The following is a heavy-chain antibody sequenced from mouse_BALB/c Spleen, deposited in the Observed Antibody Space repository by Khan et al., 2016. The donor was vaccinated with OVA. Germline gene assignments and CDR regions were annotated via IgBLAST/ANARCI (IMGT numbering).Heavy chain of an antibody. V-gene: IGHV5-15*02. Sequence: EVELVESGGGLVQPGGSRKLSCAASGFTFSDYGMAWVRQAPGKGPEWVAFISDLAYTIYYADTVTGRFPISRENAKTTLYLEMSSLRSEDTAIYYCARGGGTAPFAYWGLGTLVTVSA. D-gene: IGHD1-2*01. CDR3: ARGGGTAPFAY. CDR2: ISDLAYTI. J-gene: IGHJ3*01. CDR1: GFTFSDYG.